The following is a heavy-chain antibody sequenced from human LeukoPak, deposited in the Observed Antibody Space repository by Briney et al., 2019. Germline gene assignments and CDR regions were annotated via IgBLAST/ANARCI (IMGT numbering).Heavy chain of an antibody. CDR1: GFTFSSYK. D-gene: IGHD4-17*01. Sequence: PGGSLRLSCAASGFTFSSYKMNWVRQAPGKGLEWVSYISSSGSTIYYADSVKGRFTISRDNAKNSLYLQMNSLRAEDTAVYYCARVDYGDNYGMDVWGKGTTVTVSS. J-gene: IGHJ6*04. CDR2: ISSSGSTI. V-gene: IGHV3-48*03. CDR3: ARVDYGDNYGMDV.